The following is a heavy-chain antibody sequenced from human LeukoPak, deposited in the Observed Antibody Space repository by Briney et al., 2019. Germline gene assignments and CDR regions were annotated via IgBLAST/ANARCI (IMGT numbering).Heavy chain of an antibody. CDR3: ARDGEDCSGGSCYSLPFWFDP. J-gene: IGHJ5*02. Sequence: SETLSLTCTVSGGSISSSSYYWGWIRQPPGKGLEWIGSIYYSGSTYYNPSLKSRVTISVDTSKNQFSLKLSSVTAADTALYYCARDGEDCSGGSCYSLPFWFDPWGQGTLVTVSS. CDR2: IYYSGST. CDR1: GGSISSSSYY. V-gene: IGHV4-39*02. D-gene: IGHD2-15*01.